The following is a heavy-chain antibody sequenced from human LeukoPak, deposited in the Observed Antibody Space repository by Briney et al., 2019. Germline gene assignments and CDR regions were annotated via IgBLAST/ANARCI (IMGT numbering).Heavy chain of an antibody. Sequence: PSETLSLTCTVSGGSINTANYNWGWLRQPPGKGLEWIGSIYYSETTYDNPSLKSRVTISIETSKNQFSLRLSSVTASDTAVYYCARQRADYYYYYVDVWGEGTTVAVS. V-gene: IGHV4-39*01. J-gene: IGHJ6*03. CDR3: ARQRADYYYYYVDV. CDR2: IYYSETT. CDR1: GGSINTANYN.